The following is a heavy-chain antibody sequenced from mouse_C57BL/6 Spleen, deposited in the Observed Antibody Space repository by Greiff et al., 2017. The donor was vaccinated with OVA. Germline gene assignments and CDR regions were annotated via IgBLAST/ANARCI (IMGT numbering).Heavy chain of an antibody. CDR3: ARKGYDERVDY. CDR2: IYPGDGDT. Sequence: VQLQQSGPELVKPGASVKISCKASGYAFSSSWMNWVKQRPGKGLEWIGRIYPGDGDTNYNGKFKGKATLTADKSSSTAYMQLSSLTSEDSAVYFCARKGYDERVDYWGQGTTLTVSS. V-gene: IGHV1-82*01. J-gene: IGHJ2*01. CDR1: GYAFSSSW. D-gene: IGHD2-2*01.